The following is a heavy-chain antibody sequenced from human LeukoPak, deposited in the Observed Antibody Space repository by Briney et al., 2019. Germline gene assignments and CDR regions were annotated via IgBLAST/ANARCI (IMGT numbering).Heavy chain of an antibody. CDR1: GFTVSSNY. CDR3: ASHSRSWGYGDYVRDYYYGMDV. Sequence: PGGSLRLSCAASGFTVSSNYMSWVRQAPGKGLEWVSVIYSGGSTYYADSVKGRFTISRHNSKNTLYLQMNSLRAEDTAVYYCASHSRSWGYGDYVRDYYYGMDVWGQGTTVTVSS. V-gene: IGHV3-53*04. J-gene: IGHJ6*02. D-gene: IGHD4-17*01. CDR2: IYSGGST.